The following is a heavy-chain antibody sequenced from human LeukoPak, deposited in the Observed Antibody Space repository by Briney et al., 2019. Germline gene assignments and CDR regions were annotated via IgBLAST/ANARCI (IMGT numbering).Heavy chain of an antibody. V-gene: IGHV1-18*01. J-gene: IGHJ5*02. CDR3: ARDTVTTPVNWFDP. CDR2: ISAYSGNT. D-gene: IGHD4-17*01. Sequence: ASMKVSCKASGYTFSSYGIAWVRQAPGQGLEWMGWISAYSGNTNYAQHLQGRVTMTTDTSTFTAYMELRSLRSDDTAVYYCARDTVTTPVNWFDPWGQGTLVTVSS. CDR1: GYTFSSYG.